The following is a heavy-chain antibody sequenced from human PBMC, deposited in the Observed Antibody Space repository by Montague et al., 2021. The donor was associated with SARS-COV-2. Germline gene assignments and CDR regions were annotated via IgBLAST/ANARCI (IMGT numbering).Heavy chain of an antibody. Sequence: CAISGDSVCIKTPTWNWVRQSPSRDLGQLRRTYYRSKWYHDYAISLKSRITINPDTSKNQFSLQLSSVAPEDTAVFYCARTTTRMLYPENAFDIWGQGTMVTVSS. CDR3: ARTTTRMLYPENAFDI. CDR2: TYYRSKWYH. D-gene: IGHD2-15*01. CDR1: GDSVCIKTPT. J-gene: IGHJ3*02. V-gene: IGHV6-1*01.